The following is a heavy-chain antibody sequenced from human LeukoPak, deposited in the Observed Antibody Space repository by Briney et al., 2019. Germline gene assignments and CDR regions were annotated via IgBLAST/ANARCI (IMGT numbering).Heavy chain of an antibody. D-gene: IGHD1-26*01. V-gene: IGHV3-21*01. CDR3: ARAPLEWELHAGDDAFDI. J-gene: IGHJ3*02. CDR1: GFTFSSYA. Sequence: NTGGSLRLSCAASGFTFSSYAMSWVRQAPGKGLEWVSSISSSSSYIYYADSVKGRFTISRDNPKNSLYLQMNSLRAEDTAVYYCARAPLEWELHAGDDAFDIWGQGTMVTVSS. CDR2: ISSSSSYI.